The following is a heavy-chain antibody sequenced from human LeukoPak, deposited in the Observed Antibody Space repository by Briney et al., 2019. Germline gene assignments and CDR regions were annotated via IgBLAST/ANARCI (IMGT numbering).Heavy chain of an antibody. V-gene: IGHV1-2*02. CDR3: ARDTTRDNWFDP. CDR1: GYTFTGYY. D-gene: IGHD1-26*01. J-gene: IGHJ5*02. CDR2: INPNSGGT. Sequence: VASVKVSCKASGYTFTGYYMHWVRQAPGQGLEWMGWINPNSGGTNYAQKFQGRVTMTRDTSISTAYMELSGLRSDDTAVYYCARDTTRDNWFDPWSQGTLVTVSS.